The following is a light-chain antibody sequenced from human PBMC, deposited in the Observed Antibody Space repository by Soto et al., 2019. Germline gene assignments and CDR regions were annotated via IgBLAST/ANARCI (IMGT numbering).Light chain of an antibody. Sequence: IQLTQSPSSLAASVGDRVTITCRASQGISTDLGWYKQRPGKAPKLLIYAASTLQSGVSSRFSGSGSGTDFTLTISSLHHEDFATYYCQQLSSYPLTFGGGTKVEIK. J-gene: IGKJ4*01. CDR2: AAS. V-gene: IGKV1-9*01. CDR3: QQLSSYPLT. CDR1: QGISTD.